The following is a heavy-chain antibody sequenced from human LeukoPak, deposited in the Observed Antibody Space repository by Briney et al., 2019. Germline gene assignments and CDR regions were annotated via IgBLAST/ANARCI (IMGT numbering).Heavy chain of an antibody. CDR2: INHSGST. Sequence: PETLSLTCAVYGGSFSGYYWSWIRQPPGKGLEWIGEINHSGSTNYNPSLKSRVTISVDTSKNQFSLKLSSVTAADTAVYYCARRKRLFFSYGDLDYWGQGTLVTVSS. V-gene: IGHV4-34*01. J-gene: IGHJ4*02. D-gene: IGHD4-17*01. CDR1: GGSFSGYY. CDR3: ARRKRLFFSYGDLDY.